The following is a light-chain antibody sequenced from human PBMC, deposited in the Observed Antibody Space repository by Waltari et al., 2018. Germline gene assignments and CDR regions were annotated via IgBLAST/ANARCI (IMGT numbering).Light chain of an antibody. CDR2: DDS. Sequence: YVLTQPPSVSVAPGQTARLSCGGNMIGGKSVQWYRQKPGQAPVLVLYDDSDRPSGIPERFSGSNSANTATLGVSGVEAGDEAAYYCQVWDDNGAFFGGGTKLTVL. CDR3: QVWDDNGAF. CDR1: MIGGKS. J-gene: IGLJ2*01. V-gene: IGLV3-21*02.